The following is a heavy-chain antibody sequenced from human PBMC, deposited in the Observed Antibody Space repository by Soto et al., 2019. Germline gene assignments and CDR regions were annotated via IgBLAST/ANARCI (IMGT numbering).Heavy chain of an antibody. J-gene: IGHJ4*02. CDR3: AKRSSSSTFDY. CDR2: ISSIDDST. Sequence: GGSLRLSCAASGFTFSSYAMSWVRQAPGKGLEWVVVISSIDDSTYYAVSVNGRFTISRDNSKITLYQKINRLRAVDTVVYYCAKRSSSSTFDYWGQGTLVTVSS. D-gene: IGHD6-6*01. V-gene: IGHV3-23*01. CDR1: GFTFSSYA.